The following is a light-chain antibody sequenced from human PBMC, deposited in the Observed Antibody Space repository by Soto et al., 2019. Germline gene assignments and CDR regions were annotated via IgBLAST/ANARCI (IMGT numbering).Light chain of an antibody. CDR2: GTS. V-gene: IGKV3-20*01. CDR3: QQYDSVPPWT. J-gene: IGKJ1*01. Sequence: ETVLPQSPDIMYLSPGERATLSCRASRTVGRSYLAWYQQKPGQAPRLLIFGTSTRATAIPDRFSGGGSGTDFTLTISSLDPEDYAVYFCQQYDSVPPWTFGQGTRVEV. CDR1: RTVGRSY.